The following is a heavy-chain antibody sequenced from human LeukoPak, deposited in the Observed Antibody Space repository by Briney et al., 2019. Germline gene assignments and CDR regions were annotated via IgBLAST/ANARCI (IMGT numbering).Heavy chain of an antibody. D-gene: IGHD1-14*01. V-gene: IGHV3-23*01. CDR1: GFSFSSYG. CDR2: INTSGGTT. Sequence: GGSLRLSCAASGFSFSSYGISWVRQAPGKGLEWVSTINTSGGTTYYADSVKGRFTVSRDNSKNTLYLQMNSLSAEDTAVYYCVRTHPLFYMDVWGKGTTVTVSS. CDR3: VRTHPLFYMDV. J-gene: IGHJ6*03.